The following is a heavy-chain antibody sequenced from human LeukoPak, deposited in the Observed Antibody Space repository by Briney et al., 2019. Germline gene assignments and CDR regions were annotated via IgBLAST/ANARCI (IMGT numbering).Heavy chain of an antibody. CDR1: DYPFTRYG. J-gene: IGHJ4*02. V-gene: IGHV1-18*01. CDR3: ARVSISLVRGTVITATFDY. CDR2: INSHNSNT. Sequence: GASVKVSCKASDYPFTRYGISWVRQAPGQGLEWMGWINSHNSNTNYAQNLQDRVSMTTDTSTSTAFMELRGLRSDDTAVYYCARVSISLVRGTVITATFDYWGQGTLVTVSS. D-gene: IGHD3-10*01.